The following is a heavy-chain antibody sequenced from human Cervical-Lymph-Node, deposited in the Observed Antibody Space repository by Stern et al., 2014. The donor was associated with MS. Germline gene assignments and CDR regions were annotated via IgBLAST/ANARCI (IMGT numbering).Heavy chain of an antibody. Sequence: QVQLQESGPGLVKPSGTLSLTCAVSGDSIHSTKWWCWVRPPPGKGLEWLGELYHSGRAHYNPSLKSRVTISVDKSKNPHSLKVSAVTAADTAVYYWTRLPVVLRYGAAAPYGMDVWGQGTTVTVSS. D-gene: IGHD3-9*01. CDR1: GDSIHSTKW. V-gene: IGHV4-4*02. CDR3: TRLPVVLRYGAAAPYGMDV. CDR2: LYHSGRA. J-gene: IGHJ6*02.